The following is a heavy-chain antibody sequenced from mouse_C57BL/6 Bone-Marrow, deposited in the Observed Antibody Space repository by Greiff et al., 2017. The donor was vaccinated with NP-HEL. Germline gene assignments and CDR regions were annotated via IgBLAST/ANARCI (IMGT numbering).Heavy chain of an antibody. J-gene: IGHJ4*01. CDR1: GFTFSDAW. Sequence: EVQGVESGGGLVQPGGSMKLSCAASGFTFSDAWMDWVRQSPEKGLEWVAEIRNKANNHATYYAESVKGRFTISRDDSKSSVYLQMNSLRAEYTGIYYCTRPLNLYYGYPYYYAMDYWGQGTSVTVSS. D-gene: IGHD2-2*01. CDR3: TRPLNLYYGYPYYYAMDY. CDR2: IRNKANNHAT. V-gene: IGHV6-6*01.